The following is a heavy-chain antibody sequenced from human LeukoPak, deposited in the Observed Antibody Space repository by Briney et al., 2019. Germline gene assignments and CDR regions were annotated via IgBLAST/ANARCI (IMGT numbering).Heavy chain of an antibody. CDR2: IIPIFGTA. J-gene: IGHJ4*02. CDR1: GGTFSSYA. V-gene: IGHV1-69*05. D-gene: IGHD3-22*01. CDR3: ARDRPGDYYDSSGYLDY. Sequence: ASVKVSCKASGGTFSSYAMSWVRQAPGQGLEWMGGIIPIFGTANYAQKFQGRVTITTDESTSTAYMELSSLRSEDTAVYYCARDRPGDYYDSSGYLDYWGQGTLVTVSS.